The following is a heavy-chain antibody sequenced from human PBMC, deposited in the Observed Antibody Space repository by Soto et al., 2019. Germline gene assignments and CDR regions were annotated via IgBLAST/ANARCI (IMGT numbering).Heavy chain of an antibody. Sequence: GGSLRLSCAASGFTFSSYWMHWVRHAPGKGLVWVSRINVDGTTTNYADSVKGRFTISRDNAKNTVYLQMNSLRAEDTAVYYCASGELYYYDTFDCWGQGALVTVSS. D-gene: IGHD3-22*01. CDR1: GFTFSSYW. CDR3: ASGELYYYDTFDC. V-gene: IGHV3-74*01. CDR2: INVDGTTT. J-gene: IGHJ4*02.